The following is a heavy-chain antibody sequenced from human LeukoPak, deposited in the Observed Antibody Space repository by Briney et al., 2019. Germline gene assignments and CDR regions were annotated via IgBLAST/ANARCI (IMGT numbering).Heavy chain of an antibody. J-gene: IGHJ3*02. CDR2: IKQDGSEK. CDR1: GFTLSSYW. CDR3: ARSSMITFGGVIVKAFDI. D-gene: IGHD3-16*02. V-gene: IGHV3-7*03. Sequence: GGSLRLSCAASGFTLSSYWMSWVRQAPGKGVEGVANIKQDGSEKYYVDSVKGRFTISRDNAKNSLYLQMNSLRAEDTAVYYCARSSMITFGGVIVKAFDIWGQGTMFTVSS.